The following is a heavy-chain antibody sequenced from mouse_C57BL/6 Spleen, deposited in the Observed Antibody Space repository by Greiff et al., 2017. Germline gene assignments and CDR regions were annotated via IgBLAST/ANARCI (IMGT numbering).Heavy chain of an antibody. CDR3: ARPGSSPPGDFDV. CDR2: INPSSGYT. Sequence: VQLQQSGAELARPGASVKMSCKASGYTFTSYTMHWVKQRPGQGLEWIGYINPSSGYTKYNQKFKDKSTLTAEKSSSTAYMQLSSLTSEDSAVYYCARPGSSPPGDFDVWGTGTTVTVSS. CDR1: GYTFTSYT. D-gene: IGHD1-1*01. V-gene: IGHV1-4*01. J-gene: IGHJ1*03.